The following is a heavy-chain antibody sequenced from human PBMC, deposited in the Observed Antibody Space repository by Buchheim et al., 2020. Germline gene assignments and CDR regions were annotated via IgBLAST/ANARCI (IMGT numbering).Heavy chain of an antibody. D-gene: IGHD1-26*01. CDR3: TTELSGSYYSLGY. V-gene: IGHV3-15*01. J-gene: IGHJ4*02. CDR2: IKSRTDGGTT. CDR1: GFTLSDAW. Sequence: EVQLVESGGGLVKPGGSLRLSCAASGFTLSDAWMSWVRQAPGKGLEWVGRIKSRTDGGTTDHAAPVKGRFTISSDDSENTIYLQMNSLKTEDTAVYYCTTELSGSYYSLGYWGQGTL.